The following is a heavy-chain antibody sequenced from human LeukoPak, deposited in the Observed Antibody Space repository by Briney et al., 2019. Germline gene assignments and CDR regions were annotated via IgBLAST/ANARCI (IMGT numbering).Heavy chain of an antibody. CDR2: INPNSGGT. D-gene: IGHD1-7*01. V-gene: IGHV1-2*02. Sequence: ASVKVSCKASGYTFTGYYMHWVRQAPGQGLEWMGWINPNSGGTNYAQKFQGRVTMTRDMSISTAYMELSRLRSDDTAVYYCARVPEGITGTFFDYWGQGTLVTVSS. CDR3: ARVPEGITGTFFDY. CDR1: GYTFTGYY. J-gene: IGHJ4*02.